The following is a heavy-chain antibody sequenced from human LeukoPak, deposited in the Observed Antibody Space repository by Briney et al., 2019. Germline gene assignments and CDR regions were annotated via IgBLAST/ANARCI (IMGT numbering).Heavy chain of an antibody. CDR2: ISGSGGST. CDR3: AKVIVVVPAAIPYFDY. D-gene: IGHD2-2*02. CDR1: GFTYSSYA. V-gene: IGHV3-23*01. Sequence: GGSLRLSCAASGFTYSSYAMSWVRQAPGKGLEWVSAISGSGGSTYYADSVKGRFTISRDNSKNTLYLQMNSLRAEDTAVYYCAKVIVVVPAAIPYFDYWGQGTLVTVSS. J-gene: IGHJ4*02.